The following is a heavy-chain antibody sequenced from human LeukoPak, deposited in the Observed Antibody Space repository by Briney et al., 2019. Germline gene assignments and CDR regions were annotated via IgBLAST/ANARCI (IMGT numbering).Heavy chain of an antibody. Sequence: NPSETLSLTCTVSNGSISSYYWSWIRQPPGEGLEWIGYIYTSGSTNYNPSLKSRVTISLDTSNNQFSLKQSSVTAADTAVYYCARGDFYRYYFDYWGQGTLVTVSS. V-gene: IGHV4-4*09. CDR1: NGSISSYY. CDR3: ARGDFYRYYFDY. D-gene: IGHD2/OR15-2a*01. CDR2: IYTSGST. J-gene: IGHJ4*02.